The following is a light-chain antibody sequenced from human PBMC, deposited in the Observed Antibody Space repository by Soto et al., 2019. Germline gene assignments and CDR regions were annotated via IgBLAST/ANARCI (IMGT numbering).Light chain of an antibody. CDR3: MQPLPSWT. Sequence: DIVMTQSPLSLPVTPGEPASISCRSSQSLLHSNGYNYLDWYLQKPGQSPQLLIYLGSNRASGVPDRFSGSGSGTDFTLKISRVEAEYVGVYYCMQPLPSWTFGQGTKVDSK. V-gene: IGKV2-28*01. CDR2: LGS. J-gene: IGKJ1*01. CDR1: QSLLHSNGYNY.